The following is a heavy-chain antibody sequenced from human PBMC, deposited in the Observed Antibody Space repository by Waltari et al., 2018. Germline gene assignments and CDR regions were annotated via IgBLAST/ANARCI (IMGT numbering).Heavy chain of an antibody. CDR2: IRKDYGV. V-gene: IGHV3-7*03. D-gene: IGHD3-3*01. CDR3: ARWRGQQSEFDS. Sequence: EVQLVESGGGLVQPGGSLGLSFAAPGFGFPTYSMAWVRQAPGKGLEWVANIRKDYGVEYVDSVKGRFTISRDSAKNSMYLQMNSLRAEDTAMYYCARWRGQQSEFDSWGPGTLVTVSS. J-gene: IGHJ4*02. CDR1: GFGFPTYS.